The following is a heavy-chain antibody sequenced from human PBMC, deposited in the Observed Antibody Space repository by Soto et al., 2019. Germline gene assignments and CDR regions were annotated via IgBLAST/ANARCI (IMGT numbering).Heavy chain of an antibody. Sequence: QVHLVQSGAEVKKPGASVKVSCQGSGYAFTTYGITWVRQAPGQGLEWTGWISAHNGNTNYAQKLQGRVTVTRDTSTSTAYMELRSLRYDDAAVYYCARGRYGDYWGQGALGTVSS. CDR3: ARGRYGDY. D-gene: IGHD1-1*01. CDR1: GYAFTTYG. CDR2: ISAHNGNT. J-gene: IGHJ4*02. V-gene: IGHV1-18*01.